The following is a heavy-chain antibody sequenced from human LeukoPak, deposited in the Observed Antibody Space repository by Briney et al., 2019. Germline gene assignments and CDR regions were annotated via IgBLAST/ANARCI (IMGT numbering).Heavy chain of an antibody. V-gene: IGHV1-69*04. J-gene: IGHJ4*02. CDR2: IIPILGIA. CDR1: GGTSSSYA. D-gene: IGHD3-9*01. Sequence: VASVKVSCKASGGTSSSYAISWVRQAPGQGLEWMGRIIPILGIANYAQKFQGRVTITADKSTSTAYMELSSLRSEDTAVYYCARDYDVLTGPPQGYFDYWGQGTLVTVSS. CDR3: ARDYDVLTGPPQGYFDY.